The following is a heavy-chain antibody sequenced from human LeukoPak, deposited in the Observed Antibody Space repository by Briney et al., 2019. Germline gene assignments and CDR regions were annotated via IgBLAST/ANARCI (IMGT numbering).Heavy chain of an antibody. CDR1: GGSISSYY. J-gene: IGHJ4*02. CDR2: IYTSGST. D-gene: IGHD1-26*01. CDR3: ARDRSYSGSYYFDY. Sequence: MPSETLSLTCTVSGGSISSYYWSWIRQPAGKGLEWIGRIYTSGSTYYNPSLKSRVTISVDTSKNQFSLKLSSVTAADTAVYYCARDRSYSGSYYFDYWGQGTLVTVSS. V-gene: IGHV4-4*07.